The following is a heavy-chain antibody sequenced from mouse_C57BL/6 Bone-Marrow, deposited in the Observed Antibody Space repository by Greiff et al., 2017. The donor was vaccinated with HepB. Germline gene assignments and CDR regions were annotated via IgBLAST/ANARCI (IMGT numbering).Heavy chain of an antibody. CDR1: GFSLSTSGMG. CDR2: IYWDDDK. V-gene: IGHV8-12*01. CDR3: ARSPFITTVVADYAMDY. Sequence: QVTLKVSGPGILQSSQTLSLTCSFSGFSLSTSGMGVSWIRQPSGKGLEWLAHIYWDDDKRYNPSLKSRLTISKDTSRNQVFLKITSVDTADTATYYCARSPFITTVVADYAMDYWGQGTSVTVSS. J-gene: IGHJ4*01. D-gene: IGHD1-1*01.